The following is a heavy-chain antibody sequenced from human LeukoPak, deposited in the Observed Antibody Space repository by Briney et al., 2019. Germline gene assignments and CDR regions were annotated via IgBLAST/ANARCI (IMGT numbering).Heavy chain of an antibody. D-gene: IGHD3-10*01. CDR3: ARYGRYGSGSYYYGY. CDR1: GFTFSSYS. Sequence: GGSLRLSCAASGFTFSSYSMNWVRRAPGKGLEWVSSISSSSSYIYYADSVKGRFTISRDNAKNSLYLQMNSLRAEDTAVYYCARYGRYGSGSYYYGYWGQGTLVTVSS. J-gene: IGHJ4*02. V-gene: IGHV3-21*04. CDR2: ISSSSSYI.